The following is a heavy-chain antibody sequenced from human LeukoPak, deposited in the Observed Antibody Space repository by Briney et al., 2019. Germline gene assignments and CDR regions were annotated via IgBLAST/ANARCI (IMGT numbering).Heavy chain of an antibody. CDR3: ARGYYHDSK. Sequence: SETLSLTCTVSGGSVRSGSYYWSWIRQPPGKGLEWIGYIYYSGSTNYNPSLKSRVNISVDTSKNQFSLKLSSVTAADTAVYYCARGYYHDSKWGQGILVTVSS. J-gene: IGHJ4*02. CDR1: GGSVRSGSYY. CDR2: IYYSGST. V-gene: IGHV4-61*01. D-gene: IGHD3-22*01.